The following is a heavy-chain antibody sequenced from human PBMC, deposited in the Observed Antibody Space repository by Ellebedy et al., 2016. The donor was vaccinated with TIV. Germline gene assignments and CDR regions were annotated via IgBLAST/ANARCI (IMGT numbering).Heavy chain of an antibody. CDR2: ISYDGSNK. CDR3: ARDRGGTAMVPWYYYGMDV. V-gene: IGHV3-30*03. D-gene: IGHD5-18*01. CDR1: GFKFSDYG. Sequence: GESLKISCAASGFKFSDYGMHWVRQAPGKGLQWVAVISYDGSNKKYADSVKGRFTISRDKSKNTLYLQMNSLRAEDTAVYYCARDRGGTAMVPWYYYGMDVWGQGTTVTVSS. J-gene: IGHJ6*02.